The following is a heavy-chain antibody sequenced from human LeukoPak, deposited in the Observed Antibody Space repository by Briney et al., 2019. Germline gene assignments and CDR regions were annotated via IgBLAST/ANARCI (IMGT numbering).Heavy chain of an antibody. CDR2: INPSGGST. J-gene: IGHJ4*02. D-gene: IGHD4-17*01. CDR1: GYTFTGYY. V-gene: IGHV1-46*01. Sequence: GASVKVSCKASGYTFTGYYMHWVRQAPGQGLEWMGIINPSGGSTSYAQKFQGRVTMTRDTSTSTVYMELSSLRSEDTAVYYCARASQLTVTFDYWGQGTLVTVSS. CDR3: ARASQLTVTFDY.